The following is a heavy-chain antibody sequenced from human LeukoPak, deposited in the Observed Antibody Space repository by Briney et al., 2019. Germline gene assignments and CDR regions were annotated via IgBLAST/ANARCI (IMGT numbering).Heavy chain of an antibody. Sequence: KPSETLSLTCSASGGSISRSSYNWGWIRQPPGKGLEWIGSIYYSGRTYYNPSLKSRDTISVDTSKNQFSLKLSSVTAADTAVYYCARIITYYDFSCWFDPWGQGTLVTVSS. D-gene: IGHD3-3*01. CDR1: GGSISRSSYN. J-gene: IGHJ5*02. CDR2: IYYSGRT. CDR3: ARIITYYDFSCWFDP. V-gene: IGHV4-39*01.